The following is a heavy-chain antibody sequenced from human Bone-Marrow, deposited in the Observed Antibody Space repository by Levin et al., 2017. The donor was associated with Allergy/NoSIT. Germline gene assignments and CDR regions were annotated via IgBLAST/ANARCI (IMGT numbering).Heavy chain of an antibody. D-gene: IGHD6-6*01. CDR1: TASISSSPYY. CDR2: IYSSGKT. J-gene: IGHJ4*02. Sequence: PSETLSLTCTVSTASISSSPYYWGWIRQPPGKGLEWIGNIYSSGKTSYNPSISSRVTISVDTSKNQFSLKLRSVTAADTAVYYCASLFEYSSSSFDYWGQGSLVTVSS. V-gene: IGHV4-39*01. CDR3: ASLFEYSSSSFDY.